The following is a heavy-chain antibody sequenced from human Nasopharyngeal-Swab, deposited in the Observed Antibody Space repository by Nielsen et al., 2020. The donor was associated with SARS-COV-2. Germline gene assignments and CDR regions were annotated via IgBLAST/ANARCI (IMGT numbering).Heavy chain of an antibody. Sequence: GESLKISCVASGFTFSSFWMHWVRQAAGKGLVWISRISADGSSTSYADSVKGRLTISRDNAKNTLYLQINTLTGEDTAVYHCARGSGPHGSWDYWGQGTLVTVSS. CDR3: ARGSGPHGSWDY. CDR2: ISADGSST. CDR1: GFTFSSFW. D-gene: IGHD1-26*01. J-gene: IGHJ4*02. V-gene: IGHV3-74*01.